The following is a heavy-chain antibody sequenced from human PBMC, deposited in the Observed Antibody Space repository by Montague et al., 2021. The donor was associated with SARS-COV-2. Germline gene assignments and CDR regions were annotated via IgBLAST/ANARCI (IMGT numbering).Heavy chain of an antibody. CDR3: ATSRFVVWVFTMDGTFDY. J-gene: IGHJ4*02. V-gene: IGHV3-23*01. D-gene: IGHD3-3*01. CDR2: ISGSGGST. CDR1: GFTFSSYA. Sequence: SLRLSCAASGFTFSSYAMSWVRQAPGKGLEWVSAISGSGGSTYYADSVKGRFTISRDNSKNTLYLQMNSLRAEDTAVYYCATSRFVVWVFTMDGTFDYWGQGTLVTVSS.